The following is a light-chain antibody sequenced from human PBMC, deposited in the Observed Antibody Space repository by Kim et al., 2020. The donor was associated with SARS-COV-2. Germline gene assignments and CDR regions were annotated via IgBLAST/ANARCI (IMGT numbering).Light chain of an antibody. CDR2: AVT. CDR1: SSDVGGYSY. Sequence: SVPTSCTGTSSDVGGYSYVSWYQQHPGKAPKVMIYAVTKRPSGVPDRFSGSKSGNTASLTISGLQAEDEADYYCCSYAGRSTWVFGGGTKLTVL. CDR3: CSYAGRSTWV. J-gene: IGLJ3*02. V-gene: IGLV2-11*03.